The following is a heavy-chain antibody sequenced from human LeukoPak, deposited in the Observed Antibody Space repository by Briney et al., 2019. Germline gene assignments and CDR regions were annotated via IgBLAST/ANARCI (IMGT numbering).Heavy chain of an antibody. CDR1: GFTFSRYG. Sequence: PGRSLRLSCVASGFTFSRYGMHWVRQAPGKGLEWVAVIWYDGSNKYYADSVKGRFTISRDNSKNTLYLQMNSLRVEDTAVYYCARDRYGGNSGAVDYWGQGTLVSVSS. J-gene: IGHJ4*02. CDR2: IWYDGSNK. D-gene: IGHD4-23*01. V-gene: IGHV3-33*01. CDR3: ARDRYGGNSGAVDY.